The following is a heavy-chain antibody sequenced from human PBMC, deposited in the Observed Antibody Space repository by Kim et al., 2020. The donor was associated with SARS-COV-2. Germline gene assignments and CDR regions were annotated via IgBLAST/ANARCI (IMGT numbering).Heavy chain of an antibody. Sequence: ASVKVSCKASGYTFTSYAMNWVRQAPGQGLEWMGWINTNTWNPTYAQGFTGRFVFSLDTSVSTAYLQISSLKAEDTAVYYCARYPVGSGWYWYFDLCGRGTQVTVSS. V-gene: IGHV7-4-1*02. CDR3: ARYPVGSGWYWYFDL. CDR2: INTNTWNP. J-gene: IGHJ2*01. D-gene: IGHD6-19*01. CDR1: GYTFTSYA.